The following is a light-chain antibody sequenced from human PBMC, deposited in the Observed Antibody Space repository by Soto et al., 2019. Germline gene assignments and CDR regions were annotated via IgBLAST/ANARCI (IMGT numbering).Light chain of an antibody. CDR3: QQRSNWPPMYT. CDR2: DAS. V-gene: IGKV3-11*01. J-gene: IGKJ2*01. CDR1: QSVSSY. Sequence: EIVLTQSPATLSLSPGERATLSCRASQSVSSYLAWYQQKPGQAPRLLIYDASNRATGIPARFSGSGSGTDFTLTISSLEPEEFAVYYCQQRSNWPPMYTFAQGTKLEIK.